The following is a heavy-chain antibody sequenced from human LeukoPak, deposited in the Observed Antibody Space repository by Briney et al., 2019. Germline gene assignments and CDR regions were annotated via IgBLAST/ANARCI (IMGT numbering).Heavy chain of an antibody. J-gene: IGHJ4*02. V-gene: IGHV3-33*01. D-gene: IGHD6-13*01. CDR1: GFTFSSYG. Sequence: GGSLRLSCAASGFTFSSYGMHWVRQAPGKGLEWVAVIWYDGSNKYYADSVKGRFTISRDNSKNTLFLQMNSLRAEDTAVYYCAREAPGAAGTDHWGQGTLVTVSS. CDR2: IWYDGSNK. CDR3: AREAPGAAGTDH.